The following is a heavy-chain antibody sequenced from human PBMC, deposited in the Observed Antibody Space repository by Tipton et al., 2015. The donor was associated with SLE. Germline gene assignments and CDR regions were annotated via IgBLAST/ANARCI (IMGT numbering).Heavy chain of an antibody. V-gene: IGHV3-21*03. CDR3: ARGPSGGSWYYFDY. J-gene: IGHJ4*02. CDR1: GFTFENYA. CDR2: ISSSSSYI. Sequence: SLRLSCAASGFTFENYAMAWVRQAPGKGLEWVSSISSSSSYIYYADSVKGRFTISRDNAKNSLYLQMNSLRAEDTAVYYCARGPSGGSWYYFDYWGQGTLVTVSS. D-gene: IGHD6-13*01.